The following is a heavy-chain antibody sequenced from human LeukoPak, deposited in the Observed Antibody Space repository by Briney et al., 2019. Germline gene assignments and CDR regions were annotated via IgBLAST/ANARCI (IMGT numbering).Heavy chain of an antibody. J-gene: IGHJ3*02. D-gene: IGHD3-9*01. Sequence: PSETLSLTCTVSGGSISSYYWSWIRQPPAKGLEWIGYIYYSGSTNYNPSLKSRVTISVDTSKNQFSLKLSSVTAADTAVYYCARRTQLNGPLYDILTGYHDAFDIWGQGTMVTVSS. CDR1: GGSISSYY. V-gene: IGHV4-59*08. CDR2: IYYSGST. CDR3: ARRTQLNGPLYDILTGYHDAFDI.